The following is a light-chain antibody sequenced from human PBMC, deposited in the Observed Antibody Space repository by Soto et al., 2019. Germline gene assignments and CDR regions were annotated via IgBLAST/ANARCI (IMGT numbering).Light chain of an antibody. CDR1: QSVNTMY. J-gene: IGKJ5*01. Sequence: EIVLTQSPGTLSLSPGERATLSCSTSQSVNTMYLAWYQQKPGLAPRLLIYVASTRATGIPDRFSGSGSGTDFTLTISRLEPEDFAVYYCHHYGSSPPITFGQGTRLEIK. CDR3: HHYGSSPPIT. V-gene: IGKV3-20*01. CDR2: VAS.